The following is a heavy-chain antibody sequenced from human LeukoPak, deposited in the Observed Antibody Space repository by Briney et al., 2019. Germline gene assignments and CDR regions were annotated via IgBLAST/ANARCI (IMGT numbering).Heavy chain of an antibody. D-gene: IGHD3-9*01. CDR3: ATISDWFDAFDI. CDR1: GNSISSGDNY. CDR2: IYYSGST. J-gene: IGHJ3*02. Sequence: SQTLSLTCTVSGNSISSGDNYWGWIRQPPGKGLEWIGSIYYSGSTYYNPSLKSRVTISVDTSKNQFSLKLSSVTAADTAVYYCATISDWFDAFDIWGQGTMVTVSS. V-gene: IGHV4-39*07.